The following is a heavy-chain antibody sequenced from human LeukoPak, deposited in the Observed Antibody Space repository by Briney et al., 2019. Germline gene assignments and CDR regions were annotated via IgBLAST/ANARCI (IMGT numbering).Heavy chain of an antibody. CDR1: GDSVSNTTTA. CDR2: TYYRSKWYH. V-gene: IGHV6-1*01. CDR3: ARGPSLVGYYYIDV. J-gene: IGHJ6*03. Sequence: QTLSLTCAISGDSVSNTTTAWNWIRQSPSRGLEWLGRTYYRSKWYHEYAISVRSRIIINSDTSKNQFSLQLNSVTPEDTAVYYCARGPSLVGYYYIDVWDKGTTVTVSS. D-gene: IGHD1-26*01.